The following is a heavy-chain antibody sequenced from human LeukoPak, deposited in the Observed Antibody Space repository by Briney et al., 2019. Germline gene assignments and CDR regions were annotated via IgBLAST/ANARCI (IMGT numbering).Heavy chain of an antibody. D-gene: IGHD2/OR15-2a*01. CDR1: GDSLSRYY. V-gene: IGHV4-34*01. CDR3: ASVRHDPLEYYYYIDV. Sequence: PSETLSLTCAVYGDSLSRYYWTWLRQPPGKGLEWLGEINPSGSPYYNPSLKSRATISLDTSKNQFSLRLASVTAADTALYYCASVRHDPLEYYYYIDVWATGTTVTVSS. J-gene: IGHJ6*03. CDR2: INPSGSP.